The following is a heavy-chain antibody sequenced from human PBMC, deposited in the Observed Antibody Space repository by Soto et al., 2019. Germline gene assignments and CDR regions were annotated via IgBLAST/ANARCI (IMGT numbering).Heavy chain of an antibody. Sequence: PSETLSLTCTVSCGSINNYYWSWIRQPPGKGLEWIGYIYYSGNTNYNPSLKSRVTISVDTSKNQFSLKLSSATAADTAVYYCARGGTFRTFDYWGQGTLVTVSS. CDR1: CGSINNYY. CDR3: ARGGTFRTFDY. V-gene: IGHV4-59*01. J-gene: IGHJ4*02. CDR2: IYYSGNT. D-gene: IGHD3-16*01.